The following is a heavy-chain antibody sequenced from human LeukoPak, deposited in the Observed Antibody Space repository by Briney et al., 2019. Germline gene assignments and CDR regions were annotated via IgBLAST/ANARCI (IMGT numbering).Heavy chain of an antibody. CDR3: ARQPPNTASFDY. J-gene: IGHJ4*02. CDR2: IHSRGST. D-gene: IGHD2-21*02. Sequence: SETLSLTCSVSGGSINNYYWIWIRQPPGKGLEWIAYIHSRGSTNYNPSLTSRLTMSVDTSNNQVSLKLSSVTAADTAVYFCARQPPNTASFDYWGQGTLVTVSS. V-gene: IGHV4-59*01. CDR1: GGSINNYY.